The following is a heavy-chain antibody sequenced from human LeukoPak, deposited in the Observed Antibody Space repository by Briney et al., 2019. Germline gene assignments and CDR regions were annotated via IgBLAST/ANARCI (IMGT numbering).Heavy chain of an antibody. Sequence: GGSLRLSCAASGFTFSDYYMSWIRQAPGKGLEWVSYISSRSSYTSYADSVKGRFTISRDNAKNSLFLQMNSLRAEDTAVYYCARDQAGAFDMWGQGTMVTVSS. J-gene: IGHJ3*02. D-gene: IGHD3-10*01. CDR1: GFTFSDYY. CDR2: ISSRSSYT. V-gene: IGHV3-11*06. CDR3: ARDQAGAFDM.